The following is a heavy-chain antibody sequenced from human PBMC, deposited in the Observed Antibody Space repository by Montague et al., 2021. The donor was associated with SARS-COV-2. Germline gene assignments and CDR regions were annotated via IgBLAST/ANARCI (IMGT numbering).Heavy chain of an antibody. Sequence: SETLSLTCSVSGGSISSYYWSWIRQSPGKGLEWIGYIFHSGITDXIPSLKSRVTISVDMSKNQFSLQLNSVTAADSAVYYCARTEYNWNDWYDPWGQGTLVTVSS. J-gene: IGHJ5*02. V-gene: IGHV4-59*13. CDR2: IFHSGIT. CDR3: ARTEYNWNDWYDP. D-gene: IGHD1-20*01. CDR1: GGSISSYY.